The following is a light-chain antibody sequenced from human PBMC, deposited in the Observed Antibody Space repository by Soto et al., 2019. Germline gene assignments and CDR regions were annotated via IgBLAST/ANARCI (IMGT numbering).Light chain of an antibody. Sequence: EIVLTQSPGTLSLSPGDRATLSCRASQTIRNNYLDWYQQKPGQATSLLIYGASSRAAGSPDRFSGSGSGTDFTLTISRLEPEDFAVYYCQQYGSSGTFGQGTKVDIK. J-gene: IGKJ1*01. CDR1: QTIRNNY. CDR2: GAS. V-gene: IGKV3-20*01. CDR3: QQYGSSGT.